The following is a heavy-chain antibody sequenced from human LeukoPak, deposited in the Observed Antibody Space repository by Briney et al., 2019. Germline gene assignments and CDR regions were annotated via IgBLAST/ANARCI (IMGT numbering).Heavy chain of an antibody. Sequence: QAGGSLRLSCAASGSTFSSYWMHWVRQAPGKGPVWLARINSDGYSISYADSVKGRFTISRDNAKNTLYLQMNTLRAEDTAMYYCARAIAVAGTDSWGQGTLVTVSS. D-gene: IGHD6-19*01. CDR3: ARAIAVAGTDS. CDR2: INSDGYSI. V-gene: IGHV3-74*01. J-gene: IGHJ4*02. CDR1: GSTFSSYW.